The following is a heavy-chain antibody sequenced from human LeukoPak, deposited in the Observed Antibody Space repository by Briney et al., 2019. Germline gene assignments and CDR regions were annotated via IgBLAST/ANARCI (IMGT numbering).Heavy chain of an antibody. CDR2: FDPEERQA. CDR3: ATAVVVPGTHFFNGFDV. Sequence: GASVKVSCKVAEYSLSDSSIHWVRQAPGEGLEWMGGFDPEERQAVFAQKFQGRVTMTDDTSTDTSYMELSSLRSEDTAVYYCATAVVVPGTHFFNGFDVWGQGTTVTVS. V-gene: IGHV1-24*01. D-gene: IGHD2-2*01. J-gene: IGHJ6*02. CDR1: EYSLSDSS.